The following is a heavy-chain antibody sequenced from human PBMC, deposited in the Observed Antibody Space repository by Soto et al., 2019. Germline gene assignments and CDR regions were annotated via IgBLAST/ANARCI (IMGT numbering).Heavy chain of an antibody. CDR2: INPDGSTT. D-gene: IGHD6-25*01. CDR1: GFTFTNYW. J-gene: IGHJ6*03. Sequence: GGSLRLSCVASGFTFTNYWMHWVRQAPGKGLVWVSRINPDGSTTSHGDSVKGRFTISRDNAKNTLNLQMSSLRAKDTAVYYCARVLSGYYYMDVWGQGTTVTVSS. V-gene: IGHV3-74*01. CDR3: ARVLSGYYYMDV.